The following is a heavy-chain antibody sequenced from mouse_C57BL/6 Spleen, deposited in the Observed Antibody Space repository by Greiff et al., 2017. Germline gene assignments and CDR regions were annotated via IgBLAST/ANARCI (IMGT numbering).Heavy chain of an antibody. J-gene: IGHJ2*01. CDR3: TNWDY. CDR2: IDPSDSYT. V-gene: IGHV1-50*01. D-gene: IGHD4-1*02. CDR1: GYTFTSYW. Sequence: VQLQQPGAELVKPGASVKLSCKASGYTFTSYWMQWVKQRPGQGLEWIGEIDPSDSYTNYNQKFKGKATLTVDTSSSTAYMQLISLTSEDSAVYYCTNWDYWGQGTTLTVSS.